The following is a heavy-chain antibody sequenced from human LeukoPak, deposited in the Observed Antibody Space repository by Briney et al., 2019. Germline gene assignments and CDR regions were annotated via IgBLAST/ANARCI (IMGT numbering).Heavy chain of an antibody. J-gene: IGHJ3*02. CDR1: GYTFTSYD. V-gene: IGHV1-8*01. CDR3: ARVGYDSTGAAFDI. CDR2: MNPNSGNT. D-gene: IGHD3-22*01. Sequence: ASVKVSCKASGYTFTSYDINWVRQATGQGLEWMGWMNPNSGNTGYAQKFQGRVTMTRNTSISTAYMELSSLRSEDTAVYYCARVGYDSTGAAFDIWGQGTMVTVSS.